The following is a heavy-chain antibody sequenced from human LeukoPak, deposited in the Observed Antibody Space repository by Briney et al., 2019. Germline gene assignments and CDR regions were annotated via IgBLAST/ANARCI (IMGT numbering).Heavy chain of an antibody. CDR2: IYTSGST. D-gene: IGHD3-10*01. Sequence: PSETLSLTCTVSGGSISSYYWSWIRQPAGKGLEWIGRIYTSGSTNYNPSLKSRVTMSVDTSKNQFSLKLSSVTAADTAVYYCASEYYGSGSYFFDYWGQGTLVTVSP. J-gene: IGHJ4*02. CDR3: ASEYYGSGSYFFDY. CDR1: GGSISSYY. V-gene: IGHV4-4*07.